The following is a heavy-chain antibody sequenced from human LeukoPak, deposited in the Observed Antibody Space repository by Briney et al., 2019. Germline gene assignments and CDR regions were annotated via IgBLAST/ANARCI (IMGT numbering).Heavy chain of an antibody. V-gene: IGHV4-34*01. CDR1: GGSFSGYY. CDR3: ARGRSGVVVPAAAYYYGMDV. CDR2: INHSGST. J-gene: IGHJ6*02. Sequence: SETLSLNCAVYGGSFSGYYWSWIRQPPGKGLEWIGEINHSGSTNYNPSLKSRVTISVDTSKNQFSLKLSSVTAADTAVYYCARGRSGVVVPAAAYYYGMDVWGQGTTVTVSS. D-gene: IGHD2-2*01.